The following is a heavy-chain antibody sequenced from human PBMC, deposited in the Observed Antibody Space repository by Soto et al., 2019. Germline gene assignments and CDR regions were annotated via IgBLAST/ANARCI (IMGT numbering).Heavy chain of an antibody. CDR3: ARDNSPIVAGAPRDWYFDL. CDR2: IYYTGST. V-gene: IGHV4-31*03. J-gene: IGHJ2*01. CDR1: GGSISSGGYY. D-gene: IGHD1-26*01. Sequence: QVQLQESGPGLVKPSQTLSLTCTVSGGSISSGGYYWNWIRQHPGKGLEWIGYIYYTGSTSHNPSLKSRVTISVDTSKNQFSLKLSSVTAADTAVYYCARDNSPIVAGAPRDWYFDLWGRGTLVTVSS.